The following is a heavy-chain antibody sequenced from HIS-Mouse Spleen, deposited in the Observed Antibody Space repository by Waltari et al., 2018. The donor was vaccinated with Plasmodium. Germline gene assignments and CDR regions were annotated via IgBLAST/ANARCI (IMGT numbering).Heavy chain of an antibody. CDR1: GFTFSRYW. V-gene: IGHV3-7*01. J-gene: IGHJ2*01. CDR2: IKQDGSEK. Sequence: EVHLVESGGGLVQPGGSLRLSCAASGFTFSRYWMSWVRQAPGKGLEWVANIKQDGSEKYYVDSVKGRFTISRDNAKNSLYLQMNSLRAEDTAVYYCASSWYWYFDLWGRGTLVTVSS. D-gene: IGHD6-13*01. CDR3: ASSWYWYFDL.